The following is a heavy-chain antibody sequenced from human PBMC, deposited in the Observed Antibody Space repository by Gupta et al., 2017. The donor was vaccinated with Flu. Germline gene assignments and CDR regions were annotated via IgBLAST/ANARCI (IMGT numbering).Heavy chain of an antibody. D-gene: IGHD4-11*01. J-gene: IGHJ6*03. Sequence: EVQLVESGGGLVQPGRSLRLSCAASGFTFDDYAMHWVRQAPGKGLEWVSGISWNSGSIGYADSVKGRFTISRDNAKNSLYLQMNSLRGEDTALYYCAKDHYSNLLYYYYMDVWCKGTTVTVSS. CDR3: AKDHYSNLLYYYYMDV. CDR1: GFTFDDYA. V-gene: IGHV3-9*01. CDR2: ISWNSGSI.